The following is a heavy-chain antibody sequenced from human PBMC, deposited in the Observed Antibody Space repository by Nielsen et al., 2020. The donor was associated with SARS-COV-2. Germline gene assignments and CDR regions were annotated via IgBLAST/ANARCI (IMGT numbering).Heavy chain of an antibody. V-gene: IGHV1-24*01. D-gene: IGHD5-24*01. CDR2: FDPEDGET. Sequence: WVRQAPGQGLEWMGGFDPEDGETIYAQKFQGRVTMTEDTSTDTAYMELSSLRSEDTAVYYCARDQISRDGYIPNSYYFDYWGQGTLVTVSS. J-gene: IGHJ4*02. CDR3: ARDQISRDGYIPNSYYFDY.